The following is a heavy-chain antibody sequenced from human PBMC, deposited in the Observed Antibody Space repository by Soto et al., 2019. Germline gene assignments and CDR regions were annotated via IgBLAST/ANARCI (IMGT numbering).Heavy chain of an antibody. D-gene: IGHD4-17*01. CDR3: ARGDGDRSAGLDS. V-gene: IGHV4-31*03. CDR2: IFHNGNT. CDR1: GVSTSDSYY. Sequence: QVQLQESGPGLVKPAQTLSLTCSVSGVSTSDSYYWNWIRQPPGKGLEWIGYIFHNGNTYYNPSLRSRLSISVDTSKNQFSLRLFSVTGADTAVYYCARGDGDRSAGLDSWGQGTLVTVSS. J-gene: IGHJ4*02.